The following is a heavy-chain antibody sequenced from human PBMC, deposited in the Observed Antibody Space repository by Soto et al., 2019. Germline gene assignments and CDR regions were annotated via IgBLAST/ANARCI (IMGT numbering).Heavy chain of an antibody. J-gene: IGHJ4*02. D-gene: IGHD3-22*01. Sequence: GGSLRLSCSASGFTFSMHSMHWVRQTPGKALEYVSAISRDGRSTFYADSVKGRFTISRDNSKNTLYLRMNSLRSDDTAVYYCVKEANPFINTLVVLIFDYWGQGTQVTVSS. CDR3: VKEANPFINTLVVLIFDY. CDR1: GFTFSMHS. CDR2: ISRDGRST. V-gene: IGHV3-64D*08.